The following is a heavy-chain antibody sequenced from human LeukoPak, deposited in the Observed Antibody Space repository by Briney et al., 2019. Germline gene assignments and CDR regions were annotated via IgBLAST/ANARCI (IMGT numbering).Heavy chain of an antibody. V-gene: IGHV4-31*03. CDR2: IYYSGST. Sequence: SETLSLTGTVSGGSISSGGYYWSWIRQHPGKGLEWIGYIYYSGSTYYNPSLKSRVTISVDTSKNQFSLKLSSGTAADTAVYCCASFEQTATQRYYFDYWGQGTLVTVSS. CDR1: GGSISSGGYY. J-gene: IGHJ4*02. D-gene: IGHD2-21*02. CDR3: ASFEQTATQRYYFDY.